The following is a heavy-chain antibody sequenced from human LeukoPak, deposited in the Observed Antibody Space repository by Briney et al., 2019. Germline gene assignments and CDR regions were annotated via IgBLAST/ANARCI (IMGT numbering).Heavy chain of an antibody. CDR1: GYTFTSYY. CDR3: ARDYYYDSSGENFDY. J-gene: IGHJ4*02. V-gene: IGHV1-46*01. D-gene: IGHD3-22*01. Sequence: ASVKVSCKASGYTFTSYYMHWVRQAPGQGLEWMGIINPSGGSTSYAQKFQGRVTMTRDTSTSTAYMELSSLRSEDTAVYYCARDYYYDSSGENFDYWGQGTLVTVSS. CDR2: INPSGGST.